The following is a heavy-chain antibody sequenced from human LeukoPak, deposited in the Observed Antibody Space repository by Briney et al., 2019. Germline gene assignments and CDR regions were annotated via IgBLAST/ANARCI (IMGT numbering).Heavy chain of an antibody. CDR1: GFTFSSYG. D-gene: IGHD2-2*01. J-gene: IGHJ4*02. CDR3: ASRSPALDY. V-gene: IGHV3-33*01. Sequence: GGSLRLSCAASGFTFSSYGMHWVRQAPGTGLEWVAVIWYDGSNKYYADSVKGRFTISRDNSKNTLYLQMNSLRADDTAVYYCASRSPALDYWGQGTLVTVSS. CDR2: IWYDGSNK.